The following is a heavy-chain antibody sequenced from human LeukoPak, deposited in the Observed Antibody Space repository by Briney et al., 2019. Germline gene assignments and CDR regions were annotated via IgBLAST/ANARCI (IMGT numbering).Heavy chain of an antibody. CDR1: GFTFSSYS. D-gene: IGHD6-6*01. J-gene: IGHJ4*02. V-gene: IGHV3-21*01. Sequence: PGGSLRLSCAASGFTFSSYSMNWVRQAPGKGLEWVSSISSSSSYIYYADSVKGRFTISRDSAKNSLYLQMNSPRAEDTAVYYCARAEYSSSFFDYWGQGTLVTVSS. CDR3: ARAEYSSSFFDY. CDR2: ISSSSSYI.